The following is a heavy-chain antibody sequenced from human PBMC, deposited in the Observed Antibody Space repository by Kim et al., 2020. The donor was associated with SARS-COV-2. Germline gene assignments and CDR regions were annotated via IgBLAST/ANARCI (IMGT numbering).Heavy chain of an antibody. D-gene: IGHD4-17*01. V-gene: IGHV3-30*04. CDR2: ISYDGSNK. CDR3: ARDEGDYGDYTIDY. Sequence: GRSLRLSCAASGFTFSSYAMHWVRQAPGKGLEWVAVISYDGSNKYYADSVKGRFTISRDNSKNTLYLQMNSLRAEDTAVYYCARDEGDYGDYTIDYWGQGTLVTVSS. CDR1: GFTFSSYA. J-gene: IGHJ4*02.